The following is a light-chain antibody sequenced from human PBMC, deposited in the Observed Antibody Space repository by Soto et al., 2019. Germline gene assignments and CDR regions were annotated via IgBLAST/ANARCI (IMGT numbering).Light chain of an antibody. V-gene: IGKV3-20*01. Sequence: EIVLTQSPGTLSLSPGERVTLSCRTSQSVSSSYLAWYQQKPGQAPRLLIYGASSRATGIPDRFSGSGSGTDFTLTINRLEPEDFAVYYCQQYGRSWTFGQGTKVEIK. CDR3: QQYGRSWT. J-gene: IGKJ1*01. CDR1: QSVSSSY. CDR2: GAS.